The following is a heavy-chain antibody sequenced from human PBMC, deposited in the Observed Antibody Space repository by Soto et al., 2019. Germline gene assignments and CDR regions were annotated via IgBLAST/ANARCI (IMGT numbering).Heavy chain of an antibody. Sequence: QPGGSLRLSCAASGFTFSTYAMSWVRQAPGKGLEWVSSIGGSDGSTYYADYVKGRFIISRDNSKNTLWLQLSSLRAEDTAVYYCAKARSSVSHVSWFDNWGQGTRVTVSS. CDR2: IGGSDGST. CDR1: GFTFSTYA. J-gene: IGHJ4*02. D-gene: IGHD2-15*01. CDR3: AKARSSVSHVSWFDN. V-gene: IGHV3-23*01.